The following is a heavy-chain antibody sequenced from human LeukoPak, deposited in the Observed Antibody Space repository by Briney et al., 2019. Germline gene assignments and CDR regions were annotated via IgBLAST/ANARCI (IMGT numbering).Heavy chain of an antibody. CDR2: IYYSGNT. CDR1: GGSFNDNY. V-gene: IGHV4-39*01. D-gene: IGHD3/OR15-3a*01. Sequence: PSETLSLTCALSGGSFNDNYWGWIRQPPGKGLEWIGSIYYSGNTYYNASLKSQVSISIDTSKNQFSLRLTSVTAADTAVYYCARQTGSGLFILPGGQGTLVTVSS. J-gene: IGHJ4*02. CDR3: ARQTGSGLFILP.